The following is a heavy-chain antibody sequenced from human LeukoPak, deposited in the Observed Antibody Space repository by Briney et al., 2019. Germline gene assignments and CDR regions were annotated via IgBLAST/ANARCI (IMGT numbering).Heavy chain of an antibody. CDR1: GFTFSSYA. V-gene: IGHV3-21*01. CDR2: ISSSSSYI. CDR3: ARGARRWTYYYDSSGYLPPTYFDY. Sequence: GGSLRLSCAASGFTFSSYAMNWVRQAPGKGLEWVSSISSSSSYIYYADSVKGRFTISRDNAKNSLYLQMNSLRAEDTAVYYCARGARRWTYYYDSSGYLPPTYFDYWGQGTLVTVSS. D-gene: IGHD3-22*01. J-gene: IGHJ4*02.